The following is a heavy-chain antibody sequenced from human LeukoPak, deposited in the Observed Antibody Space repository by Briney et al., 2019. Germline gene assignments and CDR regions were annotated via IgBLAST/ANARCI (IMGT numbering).Heavy chain of an antibody. CDR1: GFTFSSYN. CDR2: ISSSSSYI. V-gene: IGHV3-21*01. CDR3: ARDPPSYGL. Sequence: SGGSLRLSRAASGFTFSSYNMNWVRQAPGKGLEWVSSISSSSSYIYYADSVKGRFTISRDNAKNSLFLQMYSLRAEDTAVYYCARDPPSYGLWGQGTLVTVSS. J-gene: IGHJ4*02. D-gene: IGHD5-18*01.